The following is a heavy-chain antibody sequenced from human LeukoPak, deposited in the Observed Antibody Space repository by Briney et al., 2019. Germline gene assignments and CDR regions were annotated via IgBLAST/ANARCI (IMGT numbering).Heavy chain of an antibody. CDR1: GFTFSSYA. D-gene: IGHD3-22*01. Sequence: GSLCLSCAGYGFTFSSYAWSWLRQAPGKGLEWVSAISGSDGSTYYADSVKGRFTISRDTSKNPLYLQMNSLSAEDTAVYYCAKAMMVVCYYGIDDWGQGTTVTVSS. J-gene: IGHJ6*02. CDR3: AKAMMVVCYYGIDD. V-gene: IGHV3-23*01. CDR2: ISGSDGST.